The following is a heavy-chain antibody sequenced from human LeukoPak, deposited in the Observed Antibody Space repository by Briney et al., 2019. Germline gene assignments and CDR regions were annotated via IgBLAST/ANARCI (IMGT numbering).Heavy chain of an antibody. CDR3: ARDGELFDY. D-gene: IGHD3-10*01. CDR1: GGSFSGYY. Sequence: LSLTSSVYGGSFSGYYWSWIRQAPGKGLEWVSYISSSGSTIYYADSVKGRFTISRDNAKNSLYLQMNSLRAEDTAVYYCARDGELFDYWGQGTLVTVSS. J-gene: IGHJ4*02. V-gene: IGHV3-11*01. CDR2: ISSSGSTI.